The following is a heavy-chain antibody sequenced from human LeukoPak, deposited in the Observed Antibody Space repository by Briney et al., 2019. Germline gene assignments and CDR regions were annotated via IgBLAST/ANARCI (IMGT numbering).Heavy chain of an antibody. CDR1: GGSISNYF. V-gene: IGHV4-4*07. D-gene: IGHD6-19*01. J-gene: IGHJ5*02. Sequence: SETLSLTCTVSGGSISNYFWSWVRQPAGKGLEWIGRIYSTGRSDYNPSLKSRITMSVDTSKNQFSLKLSSVTAADTAVYYCARLVAGTYNWFDPWGQGTLVTVSS. CDR3: ARLVAGTYNWFDP. CDR2: IYSTGRS.